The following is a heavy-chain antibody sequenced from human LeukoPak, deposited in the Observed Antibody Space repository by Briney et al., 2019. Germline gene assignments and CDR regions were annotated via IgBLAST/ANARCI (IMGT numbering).Heavy chain of an antibody. CDR3: ARTRAYRYGMGYFDF. Sequence: SETLSLTCTVSDDSISSYYWSWIRQPPGKGLEWIGYIFHSGSTNYSPSFNSRVSISLDTSKNQFSLRLTSVTAADTAVYYCARTRAYRYGMGYFDFWAQGARVTVSS. CDR2: IFHSGST. D-gene: IGHD5-18*01. V-gene: IGHV4-59*08. J-gene: IGHJ4*02. CDR1: DDSISSYY.